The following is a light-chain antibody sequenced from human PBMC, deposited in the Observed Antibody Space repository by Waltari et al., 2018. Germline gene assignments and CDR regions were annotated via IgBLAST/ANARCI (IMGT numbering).Light chain of an antibody. CDR2: ENN. CDR3: QSYDSSSQV. CDR1: SGSVASSY. Sequence: NFMLTQPHSVSESPGKTVTLSCTRSSGSVASSYVQWYQQRPGGAPPFVIYENNHRPSGVPDRVSCSIDSSSNSASLTISGLTTEDEADYYCQSYDSSSQVFGGGTRLTVL. V-gene: IGLV6-57*03. J-gene: IGLJ3*02.